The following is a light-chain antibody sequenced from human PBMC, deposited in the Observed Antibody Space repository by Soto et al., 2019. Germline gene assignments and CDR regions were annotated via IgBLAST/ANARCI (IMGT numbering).Light chain of an antibody. CDR2: EVN. V-gene: IGLV2-8*01. CDR1: SSDIGGYNS. J-gene: IGLJ3*02. Sequence: QSAVTQPPSASGSPGQSVTVSCTGTSSDIGGYNSVSWYQQHPGKAPRLMIYEVNKRPSGVPDRFSGSKSGYTASLTVSGLQTKDEAFYYCSSSAGIYHYLVFGGGTKLTVL. CDR3: SSSAGIYHYLV.